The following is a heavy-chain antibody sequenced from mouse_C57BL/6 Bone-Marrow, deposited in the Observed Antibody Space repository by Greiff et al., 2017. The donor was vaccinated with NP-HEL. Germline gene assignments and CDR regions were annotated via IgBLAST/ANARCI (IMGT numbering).Heavy chain of an antibody. Sequence: QVQLQQPGTELVKPGASVKLSCKASGYTFTSYWMPWLKQRPGQGLEWIGNINPNNGGTNDNEKFKTKATLTVDKSSSTAYMQLSSLTSEDSAVYFCARDSGYAFDDWGQGTTLTVSS. J-gene: IGHJ2*01. D-gene: IGHD3-2*02. CDR1: GYTFTSYW. V-gene: IGHV1-53*01. CDR3: ARDSGYAFDD. CDR2: INPNNGGT.